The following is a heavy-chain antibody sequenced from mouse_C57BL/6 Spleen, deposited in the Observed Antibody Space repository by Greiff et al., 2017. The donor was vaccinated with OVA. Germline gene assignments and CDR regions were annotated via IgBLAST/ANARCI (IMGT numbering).Heavy chain of an antibody. V-gene: IGHV5-9-1*02. D-gene: IGHD1-1*01. J-gene: IGHJ4*01. CDR1: GFTFSSYA. Sequence: EVKLQESGEGLVKPGGSLKLSCAASGFTFSSYAMSWVRQTPEKRLEWVAYISSGGDYIYYADTVKGRFTISRDNARNTLYLQMSSLKSEDTAMYYCTREGDYYGSFYAMDYWGQGTSVTVSS. CDR3: TREGDYYGSFYAMDY. CDR2: ISSGGDYI.